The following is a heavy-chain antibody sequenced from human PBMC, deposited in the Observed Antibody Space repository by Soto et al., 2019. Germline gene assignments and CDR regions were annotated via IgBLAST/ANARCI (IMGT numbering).Heavy chain of an antibody. CDR1: GFTFSGSA. CDR3: TRPITYYDSSGYHRSIGYFDL. Sequence: EVQLVESGGGLVQPGGSLKLSCAASGFTFSGSAMHWVRQASGKGLEWVGRIRSKANSYATAYAASVKGRFTISRDDSKNTAYLQMNSLKTEDTAVYYCTRPITYYDSSGYHRSIGYFDLWGRGTLVTVSS. CDR2: IRSKANSYAT. V-gene: IGHV3-73*02. J-gene: IGHJ2*01. D-gene: IGHD3-22*01.